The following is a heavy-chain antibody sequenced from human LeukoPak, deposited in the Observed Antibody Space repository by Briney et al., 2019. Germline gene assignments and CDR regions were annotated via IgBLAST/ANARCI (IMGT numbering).Heavy chain of an antibody. CDR3: ARQIYPPTMVRGVALATNAFDI. CDR1: GYSFPSYW. Sequence: GESLKISCKGSGYSFPSYWIGWVRQMPGKGLECMGVIYLGDSDTRYSTSFQGQVTISADKSISTAYLQWSSLKASDTAMYYCARQIYPPTMVRGVALATNAFDIWGQGTMVTVSS. J-gene: IGHJ3*02. CDR2: IYLGDSDT. V-gene: IGHV5-51*01. D-gene: IGHD3-10*01.